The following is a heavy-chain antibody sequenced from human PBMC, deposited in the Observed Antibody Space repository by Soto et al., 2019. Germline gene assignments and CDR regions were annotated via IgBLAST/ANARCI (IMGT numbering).Heavy chain of an antibody. D-gene: IGHD6-19*01. CDR2: ISWDGGST. Sequence: GGSLRLSCAASGFTFDDYTMHWVRQAPGKGLEWVSLISWDGGSTYYADSVKGRFTISRDNSKNSLYLQMNSLRTEDTALYYCAKDMTAGSGWYVGTFAGMDVWGQGTTVTVSS. J-gene: IGHJ6*02. CDR3: AKDMTAGSGWYVGTFAGMDV. CDR1: GFTFDDYT. V-gene: IGHV3-43*01.